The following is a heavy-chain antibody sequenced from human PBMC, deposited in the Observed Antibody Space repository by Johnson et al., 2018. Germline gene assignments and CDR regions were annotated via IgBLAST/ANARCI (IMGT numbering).Heavy chain of an antibody. Sequence: QVQLVESGGGVVQPGRSLRLSCAASGFTFSSYAMHWVRQAPGKGLEWVAVISYDGSNKYYADSVKGRFTISRDNSKNMLYLQMNSLRAEDTAVYYCASRHPDYHMDVWGKWTTVTVSS. CDR1: GFTFSSYA. V-gene: IGHV3-30-3*01. CDR2: ISYDGSNK. CDR3: ASRHPDYHMDV. J-gene: IGHJ6*03.